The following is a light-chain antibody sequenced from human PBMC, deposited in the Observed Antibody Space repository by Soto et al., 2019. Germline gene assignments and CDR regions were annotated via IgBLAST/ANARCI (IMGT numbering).Light chain of an antibody. CDR3: QQYNQWPWT. Sequence: EIVMTQSPATLSVCPGERATLSCRASQSVSSDLAWYQQKPGQAPRLFIYGASTRATGIPARFSGSGSGTGFTLTISSLQSEDFALYYCQQYNQWPWTFGQVTKVDVK. CDR1: QSVSSD. CDR2: GAS. J-gene: IGKJ1*01. V-gene: IGKV3-15*01.